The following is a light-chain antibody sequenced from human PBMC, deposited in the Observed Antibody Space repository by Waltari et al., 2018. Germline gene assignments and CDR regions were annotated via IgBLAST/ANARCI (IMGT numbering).Light chain of an antibody. CDR2: KAS. CDR1: QSITNW. J-gene: IGKJ1*01. V-gene: IGKV1-5*03. CDR3: QQYDNYWT. Sequence: DIQMTQSPSTLSASVGDRVTITCRASQSITNWLAWYQQKPGKAPKLLIYKASNLECGVPSRFSGSGSGTEFTLTISSLQPYDLATYYCQQYDNYWTFGQGTKVEIK.